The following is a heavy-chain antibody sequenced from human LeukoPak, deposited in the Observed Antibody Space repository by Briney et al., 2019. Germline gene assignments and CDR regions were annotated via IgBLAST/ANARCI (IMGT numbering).Heavy chain of an antibody. CDR2: IYHSGST. J-gene: IGHJ4*02. CDR3: ARLQGQYFYDSSGYLY. Sequence: SETLSLTCAVSGYSISSGYYWGWIRQPPGKGLEWLGSIYHSGSTYYNPSLKSRVTISVDTSKNQFSLKLSSVTAADTAVYYCARLQGQYFYDSSGYLYWGQGTLVTVSS. V-gene: IGHV4-38-2*01. CDR1: GYSISSGYY. D-gene: IGHD3-22*01.